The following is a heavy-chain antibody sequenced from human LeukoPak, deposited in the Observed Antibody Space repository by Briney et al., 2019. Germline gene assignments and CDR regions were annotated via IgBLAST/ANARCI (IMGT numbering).Heavy chain of an antibody. J-gene: IGHJ2*01. CDR3: ARDQGQWLVPRYFDL. D-gene: IGHD6-19*01. CDR1: GCTFSCYG. V-gene: IGHV3-33*01. CDR2: IWYDGSNK. Sequence: PGRSLRLSCAASGCTFSCYGMHWVRQAPGKGLEWVAVIWYDGSNKYYADSVKGRFTISRDNSKNTLYLQMNSLRAEDTAVYYCARDQGQWLVPRYFDLWGRGPLVTVSS.